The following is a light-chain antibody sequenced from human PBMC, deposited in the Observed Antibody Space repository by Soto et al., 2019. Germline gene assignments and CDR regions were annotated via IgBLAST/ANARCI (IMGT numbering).Light chain of an antibody. CDR1: QGIRNV. CDR3: IQNNSYPLT. Sequence: DIQMTQSPSSLSASVRDRVTITCRAGQGIRNVLGWYQQKPEKAPKRLIYTTSTLESGVPSRFSGSGAGTDFSITIKSLQPEDFATYYCIQNNSYPLTCGGGTKVEIK. J-gene: IGKJ4*01. V-gene: IGKV1-17*01. CDR2: TTS.